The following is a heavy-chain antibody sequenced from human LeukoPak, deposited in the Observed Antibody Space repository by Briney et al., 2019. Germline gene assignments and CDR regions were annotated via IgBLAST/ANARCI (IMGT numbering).Heavy chain of an antibody. D-gene: IGHD5-24*01. CDR1: GGSISSSIYY. J-gene: IGHJ4*02. V-gene: IGHV4-39*02. Sequence: SETLSLTCTVSGGSISSSIYYWGWFRQPPGKGLEWIGSIYYNVATYYNSSLKSRVTISVDTSKNHLSLKLSSVTAADTAVYYCARVRDGYNRNWAYWGQGTLVTVSS. CDR2: IYYNVAT. CDR3: ARVRDGYNRNWAY.